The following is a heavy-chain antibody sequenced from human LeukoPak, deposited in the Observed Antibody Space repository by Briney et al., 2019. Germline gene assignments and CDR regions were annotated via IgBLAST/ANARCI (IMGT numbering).Heavy chain of an antibody. CDR2: MNPNSGNT. CDR3: ARSVGARRGRARESYFDY. CDR1: GYTFTSYD. D-gene: IGHD6-6*01. Sequence: ASVKVSCKASGYTFTSYDINWVRQATGQGREWMGWMNPNSGNTGYAQKFQGRVTMTRNTSISTAYMELSSPRSEDPAVYYCARSVGARRGRARESYFDYWGQGTLVTVSS. V-gene: IGHV1-8*01. J-gene: IGHJ4*02.